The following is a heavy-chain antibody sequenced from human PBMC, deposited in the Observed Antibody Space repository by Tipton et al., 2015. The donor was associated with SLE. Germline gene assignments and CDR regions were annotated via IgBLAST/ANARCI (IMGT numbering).Heavy chain of an antibody. V-gene: IGHV4-34*01. CDR2: INHSGST. CDR3: ARDGAARGDFDY. CDR1: GGSFSGYY. Sequence: TLSLTCAVYGGSFSGYYWSWIRQPPGKGLEWIGEINHSGSTNYNPSLKSRVTISVDTSKNQFSLKLSSVTAADPAVYYYARDGAARGDFDYWGQGTLVTVSS. D-gene: IGHD6-6*01. J-gene: IGHJ4*02.